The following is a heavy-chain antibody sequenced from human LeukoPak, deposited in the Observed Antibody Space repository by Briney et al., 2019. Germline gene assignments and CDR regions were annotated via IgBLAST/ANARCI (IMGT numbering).Heavy chain of an antibody. V-gene: IGHV1-46*01. CDR3: ARDQWLVGGAPGLDY. CDR1: GYTFTSYY. Sequence: GASVKVSCKASGYTFTSYYMHWVRQAPGQGLEWMGIINPSGGSTSYAQKLQGRVTMTTDTSTSTAYMEPRSLRSDDTAVYYCARDQWLVGGAPGLDYWGQGTLVTVSS. CDR2: INPSGGST. D-gene: IGHD6-19*01. J-gene: IGHJ4*02.